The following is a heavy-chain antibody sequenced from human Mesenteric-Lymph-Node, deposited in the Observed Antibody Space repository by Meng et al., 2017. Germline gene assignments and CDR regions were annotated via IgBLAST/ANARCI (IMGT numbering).Heavy chain of an antibody. J-gene: IGHJ5*02. V-gene: IGHV4-31*03. Sequence: QVQLPEPGPGPVKPSQTLSLTCTVSGGSISSGGFYWSWIRQHPGKGLEWIGYIYYSGSTYYNPSLRSRVAISIDTSKNQFSLKLTSVTAADTAVYFCARTNYGDYNWFDPWGQGTLVTVSS. CDR3: ARTNYGDYNWFDP. CDR1: GGSISSGGFY. CDR2: IYYSGST. D-gene: IGHD4-17*01.